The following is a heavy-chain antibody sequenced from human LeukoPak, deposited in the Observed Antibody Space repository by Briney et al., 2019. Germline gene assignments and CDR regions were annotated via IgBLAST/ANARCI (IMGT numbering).Heavy chain of an antibody. D-gene: IGHD2-2*01. CDR3: ARDSSDIVVVPAAMSDALDI. CDR2: ISSSSSTI. V-gene: IGHV3-48*01. J-gene: IGHJ3*02. Sequence: GGSLRLSCAASGFTFSSYSMNWVRQAPGKGLEWVSYISSSSSTIYYADSVKGRFTISRDNAKNSLYLQMNSLRAEDTAVYYCARDSSDIVVVPAAMSDALDIWGQGTMVTVSS. CDR1: GFTFSSYS.